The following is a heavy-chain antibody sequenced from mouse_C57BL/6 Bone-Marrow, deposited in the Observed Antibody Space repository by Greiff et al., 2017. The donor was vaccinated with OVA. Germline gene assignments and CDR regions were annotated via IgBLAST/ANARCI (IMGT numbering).Heavy chain of an antibody. D-gene: IGHD2-1*01. CDR2: IDPETGGT. V-gene: IGHV1-15*01. Sequence: VQLQESGAELVRPGASVTLSCKASGYTFTDYEMHWVKQTPVHGLEWIGAIDPETGGTAYNQKFKGKAILTADKSSSTAYMELRSLTSEDSAVYYWVIYYGNYWYAMDYWGQGTSVTVSS. CDR3: VIYYGNYWYAMDY. J-gene: IGHJ4*01. CDR1: GYTFTDYE.